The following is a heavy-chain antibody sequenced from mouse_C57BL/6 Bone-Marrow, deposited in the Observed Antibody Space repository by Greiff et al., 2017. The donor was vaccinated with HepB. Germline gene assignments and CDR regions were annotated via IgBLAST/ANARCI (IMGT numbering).Heavy chain of an antibody. D-gene: IGHD2-2*01. V-gene: IGHV1-81*01. CDR2: IYPRSGNT. CDR3: TRGEEWLKGYAMDY. J-gene: IGHJ4*01. Sequence: QVQLQQSGAELARPGASVKLSCKASGYTFTSYGISWVKQRTGQGLEWIGEIYPRSGNTYYNEKFKGKATLTADKSSSTAYMELRSLTSEDSTIYFCTRGEEWLKGYAMDYWCQGTSVTVSS. CDR1: GYTFTSYG.